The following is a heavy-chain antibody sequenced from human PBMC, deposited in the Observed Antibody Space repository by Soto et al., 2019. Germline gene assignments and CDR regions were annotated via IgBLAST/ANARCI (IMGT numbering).Heavy chain of an antibody. Sequence: EVQLVESGGGLVQPGGSLRLSCAASGFTFSSYSMNWVRQAPGKGLEWFSYISSSSSTIYYADSVKGRFTISRDNAKNSLYLQMNSLRDEDTAVYYCARDYYDSSGYYYYFDYWGQGTLVTVSS. CDR1: GFTFSSYS. D-gene: IGHD3-22*01. J-gene: IGHJ4*02. CDR2: ISSSSSTI. V-gene: IGHV3-48*02. CDR3: ARDYYDSSGYYYYFDY.